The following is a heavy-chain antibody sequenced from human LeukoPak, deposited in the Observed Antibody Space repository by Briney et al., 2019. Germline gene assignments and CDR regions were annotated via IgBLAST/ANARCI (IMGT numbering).Heavy chain of an antibody. V-gene: IGHV4-30-2*03. J-gene: IGHJ3*02. D-gene: IGHD3-16*01. CDR1: GGSISSGGYY. CDR3: ARHWGSRHAFDI. CDR2: IYHSGST. Sequence: PSQTLSLTCTVSGGSISSGGYYWSWIRQPPGKGLEWIGYIYHSGSTYYNPSLKSRVTISVDTSKNQFSLKLSSVTAADTAVYYCARHWGSRHAFDIWGQGTMVTVSS.